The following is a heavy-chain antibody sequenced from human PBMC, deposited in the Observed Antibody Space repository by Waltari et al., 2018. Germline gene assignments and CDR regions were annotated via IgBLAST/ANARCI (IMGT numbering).Heavy chain of an antibody. J-gene: IGHJ4*02. CDR3: SAAGDY. D-gene: IGHD2-15*01. V-gene: IGHV3-23*04. CDR2: ISGSGAST. CDR1: GFTFTHYA. Sequence: EVQLVAHGGGLVQKGGALRISCEASGFTFTHYAMSWARQVPGKGLEWVSAISGSGASTHVADSVKGRFSISRDNSKEMIYLQMNSLRVEDTAIYYCSAAGDYWGQGTQVTVSS.